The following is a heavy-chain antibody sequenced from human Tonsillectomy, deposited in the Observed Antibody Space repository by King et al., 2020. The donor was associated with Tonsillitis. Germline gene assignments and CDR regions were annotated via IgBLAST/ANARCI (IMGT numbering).Heavy chain of an antibody. V-gene: IGHV3-43*02. CDR2: ISGDGGST. J-gene: IGHJ5*02. D-gene: IGHD3-3*01. CDR3: IRQGDFWSGYLIS. CDR1: GFTFDDYA. Sequence: VQLVESGGGVVQPGGSLRLSCAASGFTFDDYAMHWVRQAPGKGLEWVSLISGDGGSTDYVDSVKGRFTISRDNSKNSLYLQMNSLRTEDTAFAKDIRQGDFWSGYLISWGQGTLVTVSS.